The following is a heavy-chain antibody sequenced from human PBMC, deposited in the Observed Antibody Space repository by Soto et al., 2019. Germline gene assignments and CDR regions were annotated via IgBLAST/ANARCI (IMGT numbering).Heavy chain of an antibody. V-gene: IGHV3-9*01. J-gene: IGHJ4*02. CDR1: GFTFDNCG. CDR3: VQGRYPTMATPLDH. CDR2: ISWDSSTI. Sequence: EVQLVESGGCLVQPGGSLRLSCAASGFTFDNCGMHWVRKAPGKGLEWVAGISWDSSTIGYADSVKGRFIISRDDAKNSLYLQMDSLRGEDTALYYCVQGRYPTMATPLDHWGQGTQVIVSS. D-gene: IGHD2-15*01.